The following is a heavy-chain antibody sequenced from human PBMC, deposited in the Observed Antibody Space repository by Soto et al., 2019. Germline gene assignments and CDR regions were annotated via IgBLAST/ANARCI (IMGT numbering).Heavy chain of an antibody. J-gene: IGHJ4*02. V-gene: IGHV5-51*01. D-gene: IGHD4-4*01. CDR1: GYSFTSYW. CDR2: IYPGDSDT. CDR3: ARRGSNYFGRPDY. Sequence: GASLKISCEGSGYSFTSYWIGWVRQMPGKGLEWMGIIYPGDSDTRYSPSFQGQVTISADKSISTAYLQWSSLKASDTAMYYCARRGSNYFGRPDYWGQGTLVTVSS.